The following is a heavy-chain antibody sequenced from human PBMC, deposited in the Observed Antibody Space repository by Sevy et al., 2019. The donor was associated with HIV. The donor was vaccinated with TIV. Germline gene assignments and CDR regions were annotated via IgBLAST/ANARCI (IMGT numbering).Heavy chain of an antibody. CDR2: FDPEDGET. Sequence: ASVKVSCKVSGYTRTELSMHWVRQAPGKGLEWMGGFDPEDGETIYAQKFQGRVTMTEDTSTDTVYMELSSLRSEDTAVYYCAIPKYVGFDYESLDIWGQGTMVTVSS. CDR3: AIPKYVGFDYESLDI. J-gene: IGHJ3*02. D-gene: IGHD5-12*01. V-gene: IGHV1-24*01. CDR1: GYTRTELS.